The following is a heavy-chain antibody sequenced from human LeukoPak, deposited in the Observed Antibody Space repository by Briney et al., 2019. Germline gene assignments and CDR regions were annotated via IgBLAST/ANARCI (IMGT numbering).Heavy chain of an antibody. J-gene: IGHJ3*02. CDR2: IIPIFGTA. Sequence: ASVKVSCKASGGTFSSYAISWVRQAPGQGLEWMGGIIPIFGTANYAQKFQGRVTITADKSTSTAYMELSSLRSEDTAVYYCARVLPAGYCSGGSCHHDAFDIWGQGAMVTVSS. V-gene: IGHV1-69*06. CDR1: GGTFSSYA. D-gene: IGHD2-15*01. CDR3: ARVLPAGYCSGGSCHHDAFDI.